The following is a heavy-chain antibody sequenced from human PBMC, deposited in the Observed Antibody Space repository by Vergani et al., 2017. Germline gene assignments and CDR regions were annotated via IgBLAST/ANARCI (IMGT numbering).Heavy chain of an antibody. J-gene: IGHJ3*02. CDR2: ISYSGST. CDR1: GGSISSYY. CDR3: ASNPYCGGNYYSDAVDS. Sequence: QLQLQESGPGLVKPSETLSLTCTVSGGSISSYYWSWIRQPPGKGLEWIGYISYSGSTNYNPSLKSRVTIFLDTSKNHFSLKLSSVTAADTAVYYCASNPYCGGNYYSDAVDSWGQGIVITVSA. D-gene: IGHD2-21*02. V-gene: IGHV4-59*01.